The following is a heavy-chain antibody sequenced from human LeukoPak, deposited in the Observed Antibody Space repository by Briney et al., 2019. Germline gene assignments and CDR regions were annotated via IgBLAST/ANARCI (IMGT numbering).Heavy chain of an antibody. D-gene: IGHD4-23*01. CDR3: ARGLRW. J-gene: IGHJ4*02. V-gene: IGHV4-34*01. CDR2: INHSGST. CDR1: GGSFSGYY. Sequence: SETLSLTCAVYGGSFSGYYWSWIRQPPGKGLEWIGEINHSGSTNYNPSLKSRVTISVDTSKNQFSLKLSSVTAADTAVYYCARGLRWWGQGTLVTASS.